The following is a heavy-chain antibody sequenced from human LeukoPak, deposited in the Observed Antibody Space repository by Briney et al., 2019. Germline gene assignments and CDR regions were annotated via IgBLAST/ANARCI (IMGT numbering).Heavy chain of an antibody. CDR1: GYTFTGYY. CDR2: INPNSGGT. V-gene: IGHV1-2*02. J-gene: IGHJ4*02. Sequence: ASVKVSCKASGYTFTGYYMHWVRQAPGQGVEWMGWINPNSGGTNYAQKFQGRVTMTRDTSISTAYMELSSLRSEDTAVYYCATDYYYDSSGSYYTVDYWGQGTLVTVSS. D-gene: IGHD3-22*01. CDR3: ATDYYYDSSGSYYTVDY.